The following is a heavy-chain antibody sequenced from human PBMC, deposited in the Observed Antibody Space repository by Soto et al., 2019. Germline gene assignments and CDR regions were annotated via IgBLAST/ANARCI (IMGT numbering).Heavy chain of an antibody. CDR1: GYTFTGYY. D-gene: IGHD6-13*01. Sequence: GASVKVSCKASGYTFTGYYVHWVRQAPGHGLEWLGWIHLNSGGTNYAQKFQGRVTMTRNTSISTAYMELSSLRSEDTAVYYCARGAGSWYSGYYYYYYGMDVWGQGTTVTVSS. CDR2: IHLNSGGT. CDR3: ARGAGSWYSGYYYYYYGMDV. J-gene: IGHJ6*02. V-gene: IGHV1-2*02.